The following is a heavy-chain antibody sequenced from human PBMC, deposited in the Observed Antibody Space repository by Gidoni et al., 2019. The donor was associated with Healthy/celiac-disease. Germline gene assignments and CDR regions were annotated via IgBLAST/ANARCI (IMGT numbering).Heavy chain of an antibody. J-gene: IGHJ5*02. CDR3: ARGWEQQLGNWFDP. CDR1: GFTVSSNY. V-gene: IGHV3-53*01. D-gene: IGHD6-13*01. CDR2: IYSGGST. Sequence: EVQLVESGGGLIQPGGSLRLSCASSGFTVSSNYMSWVRQAPGKGLEWVSVIYSGGSTYYADSVKGRFTISRDNSKNTLYLQMNSLRAEDTAVYYCARGWEQQLGNWFDPWGQGTLVTVSS.